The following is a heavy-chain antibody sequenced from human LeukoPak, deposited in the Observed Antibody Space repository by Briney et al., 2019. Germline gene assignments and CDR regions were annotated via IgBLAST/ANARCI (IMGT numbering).Heavy chain of an antibody. CDR2: IYTSGST. J-gene: IGHJ3*02. D-gene: IGHD3-3*01. CDR3: ARRPFDFWSGYYAFDT. CDR1: GGSISSGSYY. V-gene: IGHV4-61*02. Sequence: SQTLSLTCTVSGGSISSGSYYWSWIRQPAGKGLEWIGRIYTSGSTNYNPSLKSRVTISVDTSKNQFSLKLSSVTAADTAVYYCARRPFDFWSGYYAFDTWGQGTMVTVSS.